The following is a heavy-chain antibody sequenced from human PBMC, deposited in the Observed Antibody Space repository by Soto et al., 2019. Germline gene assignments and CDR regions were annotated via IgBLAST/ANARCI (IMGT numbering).Heavy chain of an antibody. J-gene: IGHJ6*02. V-gene: IGHV4-34*01. CDR1: GGSFNDYY. CDR3: ARVAVYYDYYAMDV. Sequence: EPLSLTCAVYGGSFNDYYWSWIRQPPGKGLEWIGEINHSGSANYNPSLKSRVTISVDTSKNQFSLKLSSVTAADTAVYHCARVAVYYDYYAMDVWGQGTTVTVSS. CDR2: INHSGSA. D-gene: IGHD6-19*01.